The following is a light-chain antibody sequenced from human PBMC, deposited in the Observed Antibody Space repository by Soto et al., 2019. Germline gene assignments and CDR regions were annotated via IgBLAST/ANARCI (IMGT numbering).Light chain of an antibody. V-gene: IGLV2-14*01. Sequence: QSVLTQPASVSGSPGQSITISCTGTIGDIGTYNFVSWYQQHPGKAPQLMMFEVSNRPFGVSNRFSGSKSGNTASLTISGLQAEDEADYYCSSYTRSSTFVIFGGGTKLTVL. CDR3: SSYTRSSTFVI. CDR1: IGDIGTYNF. J-gene: IGLJ2*01. CDR2: EVS.